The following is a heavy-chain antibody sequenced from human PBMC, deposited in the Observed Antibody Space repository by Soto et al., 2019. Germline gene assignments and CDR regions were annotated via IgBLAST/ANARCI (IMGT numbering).Heavy chain of an antibody. CDR1: GGTFSSYT. D-gene: IGHD2-15*01. Sequence: QVQLVQSGAEVKKPGSSVKVSCKASGGTFSSYTISWVRQAPGQGLEWMGRIIPILGIANYAQKFQGRVTITEDKSTSTAYMELSSLRSMDTSVYYCARDYPLSYCSGGSCYGGWFDPWGQGTLVTVSS. CDR2: IIPILGIA. CDR3: ARDYPLSYCSGGSCYGGWFDP. J-gene: IGHJ5*02. V-gene: IGHV1-69*08.